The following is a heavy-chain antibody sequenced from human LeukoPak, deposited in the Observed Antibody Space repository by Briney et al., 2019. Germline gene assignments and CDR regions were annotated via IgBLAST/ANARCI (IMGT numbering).Heavy chain of an antibody. CDR3: ASSSWSRSNWFDP. Sequence: SVKVSCKASGGTFSSYAISWVRQAPGQGLEWMGGIIPIFGTANYAQKFQGRVTITADKSTSTAYMELSSLRTDDTAVYYCASSSWSRSNWFDPWGQGTLVTVSS. V-gene: IGHV1-69*06. CDR2: IIPIFGTA. CDR1: GGTFSSYA. D-gene: IGHD6-13*01. J-gene: IGHJ5*02.